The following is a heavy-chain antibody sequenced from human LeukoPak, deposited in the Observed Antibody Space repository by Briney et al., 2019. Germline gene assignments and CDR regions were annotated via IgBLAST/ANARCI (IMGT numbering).Heavy chain of an antibody. CDR3: ARESKTYDGSGYYHDS. D-gene: IGHD3-22*01. J-gene: IGHJ4*02. Sequence: SETLSLTCTVSGVSIYNYYWSWIRQPAGKGLEWIGRIYTSGSTDYSPSLKSRVTMSLDTSKNQFSLNLYSVTAADTAVYFCARESKTYDGSGYYHDSWGQGTLVTVSS. V-gene: IGHV4-4*07. CDR1: GVSIYNYY. CDR2: IYTSGST.